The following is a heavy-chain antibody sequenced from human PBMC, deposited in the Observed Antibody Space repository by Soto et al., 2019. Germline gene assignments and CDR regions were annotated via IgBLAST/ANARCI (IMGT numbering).Heavy chain of an antibody. D-gene: IGHD6-19*01. CDR3: ARDGYSSGHFDY. Sequence: QVQLQESGPRLVKPSETLSLTGTVSGGSISSYYWSWIRQPPGKGLEWIGYIYYSGTTSYNPSLKRRVTISVDTSKNQFSLKLSSVTAADTAVYYCARDGYSSGHFDYWGQGTLVTVSS. CDR2: IYYSGTT. V-gene: IGHV4-59*01. J-gene: IGHJ4*02. CDR1: GGSISSYY.